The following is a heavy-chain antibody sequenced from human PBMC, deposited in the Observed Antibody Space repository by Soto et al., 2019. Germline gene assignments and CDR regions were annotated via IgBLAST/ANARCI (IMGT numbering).Heavy chain of an antibody. J-gene: IGHJ6*03. CDR3: ARDLGGYMDV. Sequence: QTLSLTYAISVDSVFTNNTAAWNWIRQSPSRGLEWLGRTFYRSKWYNDYASSVKSRININPDTAKNQFSLQLNSVTPEDTAVYYCARDLGGYMDVWGQGTTVTVSS. V-gene: IGHV6-1*01. CDR2: TFYRSKWYN. CDR1: VDSVFTNNTAA.